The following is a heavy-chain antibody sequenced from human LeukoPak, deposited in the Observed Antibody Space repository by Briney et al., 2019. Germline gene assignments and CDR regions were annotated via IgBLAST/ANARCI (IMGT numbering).Heavy chain of an antibody. CDR1: GGSISSYY. CDR2: IYYSGST. D-gene: IGHD3-10*01. V-gene: IGHV4-59*01. Sequence: SETLSLTCTVSGGSISSYYWSWIRQPPGKGLEWIGYIYYSGSTNFNPSLKNRVTISLDTSKSQLSLRLTSVTAADTAVYYCASLGGLGSWNFGYWGQGTLVTVPS. CDR3: ASLGGLGSWNFGY. J-gene: IGHJ4*02.